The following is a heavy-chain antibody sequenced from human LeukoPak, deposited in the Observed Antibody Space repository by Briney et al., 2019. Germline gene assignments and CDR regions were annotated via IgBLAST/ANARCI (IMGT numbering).Heavy chain of an antibody. V-gene: IGHV3-53*01. CDR3: ARDGRGITAAGSPLVYDY. J-gene: IGHJ4*02. D-gene: IGHD6-13*01. CDR2: IYSGGNT. CDR1: DFTVSSNY. Sequence: PGGSLRLSCVASDFTVSSNYMSWVRQAPGQGLEWVSVIYSGGNTYYADSVKGRFTISRDNSKNTLYLQMNSLRAEDTAVYYCARDGRGITAAGSPLVYDYWGQGTLVTVSS.